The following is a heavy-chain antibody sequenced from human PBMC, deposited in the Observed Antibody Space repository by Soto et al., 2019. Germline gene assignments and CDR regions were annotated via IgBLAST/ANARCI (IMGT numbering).Heavy chain of an antibody. V-gene: IGHV3-53*02. Sequence: EVQLVETGGGLIQPGGSLRLSCAASGFTVSSNYMSWVRQAPGKGLEWVSVIYSGGRTYYADSVKGRFTISRDNSKNTLYLQMNSLRAEDTAVYYCAREGGAVAGDYYYYGMDVWGQGTTVTVSS. CDR3: AREGGAVAGDYYYYGMDV. CDR2: IYSGGRT. J-gene: IGHJ6*02. CDR1: GFTVSSNY. D-gene: IGHD6-19*01.